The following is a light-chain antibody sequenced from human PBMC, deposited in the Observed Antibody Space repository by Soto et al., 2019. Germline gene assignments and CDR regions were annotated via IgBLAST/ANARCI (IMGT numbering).Light chain of an antibody. Sequence: VVSKLSVGTVSSSKRERATLYFMASQSVGSNYLAWYQQRPGQAPNLLIFGASHRAPDIPDRFSGSGSGTDFTLTISSLEPEDFAVYYCQQYGSLIQTFCQGTMVDVK. CDR3: QQYGSLIQT. J-gene: IGKJ1*01. CDR2: GAS. V-gene: IGKV3-20*01. CDR1: QSVGSNY.